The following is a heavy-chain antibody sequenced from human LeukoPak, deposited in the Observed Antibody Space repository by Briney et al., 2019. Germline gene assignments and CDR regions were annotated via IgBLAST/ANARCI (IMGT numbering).Heavy chain of an antibody. CDR1: GGSISSYY. D-gene: IGHD6-19*01. Sequence: PSGTLSLTCTVSGGSISSYYWSWIRQPPGKGLEWIGYIYYSGSTNYNPSLKSRVTISVDTSKNQFSLKLSSVTAADTAVYYCARGEQWLVPDAFDIWGQGTMVTVSS. CDR2: IYYSGST. J-gene: IGHJ3*02. CDR3: ARGEQWLVPDAFDI. V-gene: IGHV4-59*01.